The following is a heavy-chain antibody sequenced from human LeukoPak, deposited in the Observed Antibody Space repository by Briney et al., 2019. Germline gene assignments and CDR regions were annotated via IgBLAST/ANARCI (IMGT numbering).Heavy chain of an antibody. V-gene: IGHV3-21*01. CDR3: AKTLDGGYGDYLFDH. CDR1: GFTFSSYS. J-gene: IGHJ4*02. Sequence: PGRSLRLSCAASGFTFSSYSMNWVRQAPGKGLEWVSSISSSSSYIYYADSVKGRFTISRDNAKNSLYLQMNSLRAEDTAVYYCAKTLDGGYGDYLFDHWGQGTLVTVSS. D-gene: IGHD4-17*01. CDR2: ISSSSSYI.